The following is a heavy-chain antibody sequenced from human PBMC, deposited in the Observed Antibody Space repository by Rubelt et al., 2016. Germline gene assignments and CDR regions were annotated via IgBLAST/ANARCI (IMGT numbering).Heavy chain of an antibody. CDR3: ARGVGY. Sequence: IGEINHSGSTNYNPSLKSRVTISVDTSENQFSLKLSSVTAADTAVYYCARGVGYWGQGTLVTVSS. J-gene: IGHJ4*02. CDR2: INHSGST. V-gene: IGHV4-34*01.